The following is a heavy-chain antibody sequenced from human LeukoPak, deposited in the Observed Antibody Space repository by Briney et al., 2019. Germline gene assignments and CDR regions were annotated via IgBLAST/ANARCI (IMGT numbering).Heavy chain of an antibody. CDR1: GFTFSNYD. CDR3: AKVIGYSYGSYYYMDV. CDR2: ISGSGGST. Sequence: GGSLRLSCAASGFTFSNYDMSWVRQAPGKGLEWVSTISGSGGSTYYADSVKGRFTISRDNSRDTLYLQMNSLRAADTAVYSCAKVIGYSYGSYYYMDVWGKGTTVTVSS. D-gene: IGHD5-18*01. J-gene: IGHJ6*03. V-gene: IGHV3-23*01.